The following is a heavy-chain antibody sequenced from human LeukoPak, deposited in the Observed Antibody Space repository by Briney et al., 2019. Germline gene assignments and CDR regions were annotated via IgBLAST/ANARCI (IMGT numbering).Heavy chain of an antibody. Sequence: SVKVSCKASGGTFSSYAISWVRQAPGQGLEWMGGIIPIFGTANYAQKFQGRVTITADESTSTAYMELSSLRSEDTAVYYCARGGRNWNDAGDYWGQGTLVTVSS. J-gene: IGHJ4*02. V-gene: IGHV1-69*13. CDR1: GGTFSSYA. CDR2: IIPIFGTA. D-gene: IGHD1-20*01. CDR3: ARGGRNWNDAGDY.